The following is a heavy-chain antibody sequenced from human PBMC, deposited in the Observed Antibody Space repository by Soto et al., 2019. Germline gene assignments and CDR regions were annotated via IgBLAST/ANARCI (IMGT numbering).Heavy chain of an antibody. CDR2: MNPNSGNT. CDR1: GYTFTSYD. V-gene: IGHV1-8*01. CDR3: AREYSSGWSKD. J-gene: IGHJ4*02. D-gene: IGHD6-19*01. Sequence: QVQLVQSWAEVKKPGASVKVSCKASGYTFTSYDINWVRQATGQGLEWMGWMNPNSGNTGYAQTLQGRVTMTRNTSISTAYMELSILRSEYTAVYYCAREYSSGWSKDWGQGTLVTVSS.